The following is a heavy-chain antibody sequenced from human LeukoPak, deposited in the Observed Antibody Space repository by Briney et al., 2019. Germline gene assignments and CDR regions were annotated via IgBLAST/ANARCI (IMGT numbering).Heavy chain of an antibody. CDR2: IRQDGSEK. CDR1: GFTFSSYW. Sequence: GGSLRLSCAASGFTFSSYWMSWVRQAPGKGLEWVANIRQDGSEKQYVDSVKGRFTISRDNAKNSVYLQMSSLRAEDTALYYCATTTRSAPWDYGGQGTLVTVSS. CDR3: ATTTRSAPWDY. J-gene: IGHJ4*02. V-gene: IGHV3-7*01. D-gene: IGHD1-1*01.